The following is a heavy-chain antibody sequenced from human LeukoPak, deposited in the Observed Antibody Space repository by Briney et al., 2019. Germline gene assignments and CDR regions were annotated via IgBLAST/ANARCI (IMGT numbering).Heavy chain of an antibody. D-gene: IGHD3-10*01. Sequence: GGSLRLSCAASGFTFSSYSMNWVRQAPGKGLEWVSAISGSGGSTYYADSVKGRFTISRDNSKNTLYLQMNSLRAEDTAVYYCAKDRQDGSGSYGYYYYYMDVWGKGTTVTVSS. J-gene: IGHJ6*03. CDR3: AKDRQDGSGSYGYYYYYMDV. CDR2: ISGSGGST. V-gene: IGHV3-23*01. CDR1: GFTFSSYS.